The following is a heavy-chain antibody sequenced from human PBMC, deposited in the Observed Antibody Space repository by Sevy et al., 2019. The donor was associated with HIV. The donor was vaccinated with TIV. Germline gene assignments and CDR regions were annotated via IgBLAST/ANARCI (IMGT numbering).Heavy chain of an antibody. V-gene: IGHV3-7*03. J-gene: IGHJ4*02. CDR3: ARVSGSGYCSGGSCYQFDY. Sequence: GGSLRLSCAASGFTVSSYWMSWVRQAPGKGLEWVANIKQDGSEKYYVDSVKGRFTISRDNAKNSLYLQMNSLRAEDTAVYYCARVSGSGYCSGGSCYQFDYWGQGTLVTVSS. D-gene: IGHD2-15*01. CDR1: GFTVSSYW. CDR2: IKQDGSEK.